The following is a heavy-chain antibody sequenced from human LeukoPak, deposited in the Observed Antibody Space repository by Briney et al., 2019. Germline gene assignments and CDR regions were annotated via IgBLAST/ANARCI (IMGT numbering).Heavy chain of an antibody. J-gene: IGHJ4*02. V-gene: IGHV3-30*18. CDR3: AKDLLYSDVWGSYRPNPLDY. Sequence: GGSLRLSCAASGFTFSSYGMHWVRQAPGKGLEWVAVISYDGSNKYYADSVKGRFTISRDNSKNTLYLQMNSLRAEDTAVYYCAKDLLYSDVWGSYRPNPLDYWGQGTLVTVSS. CDR1: GFTFSSYG. CDR2: ISYDGSNK. D-gene: IGHD3-16*02.